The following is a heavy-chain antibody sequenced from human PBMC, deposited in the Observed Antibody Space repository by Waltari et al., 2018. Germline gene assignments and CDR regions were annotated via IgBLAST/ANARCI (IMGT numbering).Heavy chain of an antibody. Sequence: QLQLQESGPGLVKPSETLSLPCTVPGGSISSSSYYWGWIRQPPGKGLEWIGSIYYSGSTYYNPSLKSRVTISVDTSKNQFSLKLSSVTAADTAVYYCARHMIMGYFDWFDPWGQGTLVTVSS. CDR2: IYYSGST. V-gene: IGHV4-39*01. CDR1: GGSISSSSYY. J-gene: IGHJ5*02. CDR3: ARHMIMGYFDWFDP. D-gene: IGHD3-9*01.